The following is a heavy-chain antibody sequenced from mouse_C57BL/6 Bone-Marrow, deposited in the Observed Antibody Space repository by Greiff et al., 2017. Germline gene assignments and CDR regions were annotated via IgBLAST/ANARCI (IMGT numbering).Heavy chain of an antibody. Sequence: DVMLVESGGGLVKPGGSLKLSCAASGFTFSSYAMSWVRQTPEKRLEWVATISDGGSYTYYPDNVKGRFTISRDTAKNNLYLQMSHLKSEDTAMYYCARDYYGSRDYWGQGTTLTVSS. D-gene: IGHD1-1*01. CDR1: GFTFSSYA. V-gene: IGHV5-4*01. J-gene: IGHJ2*01. CDR3: ARDYYGSRDY. CDR2: ISDGGSYT.